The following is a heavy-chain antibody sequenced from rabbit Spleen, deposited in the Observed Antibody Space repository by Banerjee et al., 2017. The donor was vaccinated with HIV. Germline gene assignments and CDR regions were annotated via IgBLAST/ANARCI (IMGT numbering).Heavy chain of an antibody. D-gene: IGHD1-1*01. V-gene: IGHV1S40*01. Sequence: QSLEESGGDLVKPGASLTLTCKASGFPFSNKAVMCWVRQAPGKGLEWIACINAVTGKAVYASWAKGRFTFSKTSSTTVTLQMTSLTAADTATYFCASGPNYSGTRLDVWGPGTLVTVS. CDR2: INAVTGKA. CDR1: GFPFSNKAV. CDR3: ASGPNYSGTRLDV. J-gene: IGHJ3*01.